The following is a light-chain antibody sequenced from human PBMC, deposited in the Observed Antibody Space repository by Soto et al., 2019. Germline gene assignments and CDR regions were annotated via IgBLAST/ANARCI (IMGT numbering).Light chain of an antibody. CDR2: KAS. J-gene: IGKJ1*01. CDR3: QQYNTYSGT. CDR1: QSISIW. V-gene: IGKV1-5*03. Sequence: DIQMTQSPSILSASVGDRVTITCRASQSISIWLAWHQQKPGRAPNLLIYKASNLEIGVPLRFSGSGSGTEFTLTIRSLQPDDFATYYSQQYNTYSGTFGQGTKVEIK.